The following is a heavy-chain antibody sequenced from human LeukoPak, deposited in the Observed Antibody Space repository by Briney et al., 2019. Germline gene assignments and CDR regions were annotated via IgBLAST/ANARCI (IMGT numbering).Heavy chain of an antibody. J-gene: IGHJ6*04. D-gene: IGHD3-10*02. Sequence: PGGSLRLSCAASGFTFSSYAMHWVRQAPGKGLEWVAVISYDGSNKYYADSAKGRFTISRDNSKNTLYLQMNSLRAEDTAVYYCARAFNYYVTASYYGMDVWGKGTTVTVSS. CDR2: ISYDGSNK. CDR3: ARAFNYYVTASYYGMDV. V-gene: IGHV3-30*04. CDR1: GFTFSSYA.